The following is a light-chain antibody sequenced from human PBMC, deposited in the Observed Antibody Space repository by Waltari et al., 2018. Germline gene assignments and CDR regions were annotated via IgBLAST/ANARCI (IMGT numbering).Light chain of an antibody. CDR3: MQGTHWPYT. CDR2: KVS. Sequence: DVMTQSPLSLPVTLGQPASISCKSSQSLVHSDGNTYLQWFQQRPGQSPRRLIYKVSYRDSGVPDRFSGSGSGTDFTLKISRVEAEDVGVYYCMQGTHWPYTFGQGTKLDIK. J-gene: IGKJ2*01. CDR1: QSLVHSDGNTY. V-gene: IGKV2-30*02.